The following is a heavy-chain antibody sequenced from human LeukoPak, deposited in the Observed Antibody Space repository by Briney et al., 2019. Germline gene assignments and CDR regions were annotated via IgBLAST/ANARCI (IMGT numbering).Heavy chain of an antibody. CDR3: ARDGGTPFDYGDYVSWFDP. Sequence: ASVKVSCKASGYTFTSYGISWVRQAPGQGLECMGWISAYNGNTNYAQKLQGRVTMTTDTSTSTAYMELRSLRSDDTAVYYCARDGGTPFDYGDYVSWFDPWGQGTLVTVSP. V-gene: IGHV1-18*01. CDR2: ISAYNGNT. CDR1: GYTFTSYG. D-gene: IGHD4-17*01. J-gene: IGHJ5*02.